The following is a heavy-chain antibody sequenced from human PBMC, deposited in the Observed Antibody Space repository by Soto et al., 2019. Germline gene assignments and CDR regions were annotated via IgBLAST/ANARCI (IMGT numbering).Heavy chain of an antibody. J-gene: IGHJ6*02. Sequence: GGSLRLSCAASGFTFSSYWMHWVRQAPGEGLMWVSRINPDGSTTSYADSVKGRFTISRDNAKNTHYLQMNSLIVEDTAVYYCARVPTTVTTPGMDVWGQGTTVTVSS. V-gene: IGHV3-74*01. CDR1: GFTFSSYW. CDR2: INPDGSTT. D-gene: IGHD4-4*01. CDR3: ARVPTTVTTPGMDV.